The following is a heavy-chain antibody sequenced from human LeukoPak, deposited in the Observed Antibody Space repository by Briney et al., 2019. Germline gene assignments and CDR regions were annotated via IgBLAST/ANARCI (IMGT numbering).Heavy chain of an antibody. CDR1: GFTFSSYA. J-gene: IGHJ4*02. Sequence: GGSLRLSCAASGFTFSSYAMSWVRQAPGKGLEWVSAISGSGGSTYYADSVKGRFTISRDNSKNTLYLQMNSLRAEDTAGYYCATDLDYCSGGSCQITYYFHYWGQGTLVTVSS. V-gene: IGHV3-23*01. CDR3: ATDLDYCSGGSCQITYYFHY. D-gene: IGHD2-15*01. CDR2: ISGSGGST.